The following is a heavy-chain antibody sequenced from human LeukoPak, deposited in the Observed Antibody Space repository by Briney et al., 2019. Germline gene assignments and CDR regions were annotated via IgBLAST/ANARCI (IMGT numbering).Heavy chain of an antibody. V-gene: IGHV3-30*03. Sequence: GGSLRLSCAASGFTFSSYGMHWVRQAPGKGLEWVAVISYDGSNKYYADSVKGRFTISRDNSKNTLYLQMNSLRAEDTAVYYCARSFLYWLLPSFDYWGQGTLVTVSS. CDR1: GFTFSSYG. CDR2: ISYDGSNK. D-gene: IGHD3-22*01. J-gene: IGHJ4*02. CDR3: ARSFLYWLLPSFDY.